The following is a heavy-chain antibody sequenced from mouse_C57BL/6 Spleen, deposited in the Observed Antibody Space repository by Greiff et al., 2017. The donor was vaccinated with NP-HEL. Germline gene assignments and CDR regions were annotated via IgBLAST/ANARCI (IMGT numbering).Heavy chain of an antibody. J-gene: IGHJ4*01. D-gene: IGHD1-1*01. CDR1: GYTFTSYW. CDR3: ASQIYYYGSSLSYYAMDY. Sequence: QVQLQQPGAELVKPGASVKLSCKASGYTFTSYWMHWVKQRPGQGLEWIGMIHPNSGSTNYNEKFKSKATLTVDKSSSTAYMQLSSLTSEDSAVYYCASQIYYYGSSLSYYAMDYGGQGTSVTVSS. V-gene: IGHV1-64*01. CDR2: IHPNSGST.